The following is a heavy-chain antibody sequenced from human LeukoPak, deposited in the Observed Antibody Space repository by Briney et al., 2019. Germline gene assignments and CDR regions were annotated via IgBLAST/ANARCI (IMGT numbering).Heavy chain of an antibody. D-gene: IGHD2-21*01. CDR3: AGDGPSSGADASDI. CDR1: GLTFSNYW. V-gene: IGHV3-74*01. CDR2: INTDGSST. J-gene: IGHJ3*02. Sequence: GGSLRLSCAASGLTFSNYWMYWVRQAPGKGLVWVSRINTDGSSTSYADSVKGRFTISRDNAKNTLYLEMSSLRDEDTAVYYCAGDGPSSGADASDIWGQGTMVTVSS.